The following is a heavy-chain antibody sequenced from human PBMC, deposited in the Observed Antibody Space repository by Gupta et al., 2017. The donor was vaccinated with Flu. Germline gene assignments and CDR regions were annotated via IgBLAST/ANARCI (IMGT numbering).Heavy chain of an antibody. CDR2: IDHSGGT. CDR3: TRLGGFTVGYNWFDP. J-gene: IGHJ5*02. D-gene: IGHD4-11*01. V-gene: IGHV4-34*01. CDR1: NPSLSGSD. Sequence: QVQLQQWGAGLLKPSETLSLTCAVYNPSLSGSDWSWNRKSTGKGPEWIGEIDHSGGTNYNPSLKSRVTLSVDTSKNQFSLNLYSVTAADTAIYYCTRLGGFTVGYNWFDPWGQGTLVTVSS.